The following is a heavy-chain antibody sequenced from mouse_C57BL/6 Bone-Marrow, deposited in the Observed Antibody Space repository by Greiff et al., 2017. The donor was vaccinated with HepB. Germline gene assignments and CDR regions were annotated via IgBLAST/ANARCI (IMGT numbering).Heavy chain of an antibody. J-gene: IGHJ1*03. CDR1: GYTFTDYY. CDR3: AREISSPYWYFDV. CDR2: INPNNGGT. Sequence: VQLQQSGPELVKPGASVKISCKASGYTFTDYYMNWVKQSHGKSLEWIGDINPNNGGTSYNQKFKGKATLTVDKSSSTAYMELRSLTSEDSAVYYCAREISSPYWYFDVWGTGTTVTVSS. V-gene: IGHV1-26*01. D-gene: IGHD1-1*01.